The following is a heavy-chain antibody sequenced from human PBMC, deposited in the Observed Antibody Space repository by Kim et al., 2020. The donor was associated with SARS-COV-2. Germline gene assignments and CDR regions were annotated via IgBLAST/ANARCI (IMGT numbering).Heavy chain of an antibody. Sequence: GGSLRLSCTASGFTFGDYAMSWFRQAPGKGLEWVGFIRSKAYGGTTEYAASVKGRFTISRDDSKSIAYLQMNSLKTEDTAMYYCTRLDDYGDYPYYYYGMDVWGQGTTVTVSS. CDR2: IRSKAYGGTT. D-gene: IGHD4-17*01. V-gene: IGHV3-49*03. CDR1: GFTFGDYA. CDR3: TRLDDYGDYPYYYYGMDV. J-gene: IGHJ6*02.